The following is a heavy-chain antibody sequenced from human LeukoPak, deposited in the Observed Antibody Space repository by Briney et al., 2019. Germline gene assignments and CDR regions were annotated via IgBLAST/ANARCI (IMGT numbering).Heavy chain of an antibody. V-gene: IGHV4-34*01. CDR1: GGSFSGYY. D-gene: IGHD5-24*01. CDR2: INHSGST. CDR3: ARGDGSDGYMGRY. J-gene: IGHJ4*02. Sequence: SETLSLTCAVYGGSFSGYYWSWIRQPPGKGLEWIGEINHSGSTNYNPSLKRRVTISVDTSKTQFSLNPSSVHAADTAVSYCARGDGSDGYMGRYWGQGTLVTVSS.